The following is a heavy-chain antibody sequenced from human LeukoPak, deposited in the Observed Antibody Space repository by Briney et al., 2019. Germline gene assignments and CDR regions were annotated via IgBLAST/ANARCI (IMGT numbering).Heavy chain of an antibody. J-gene: IGHJ4*02. CDR2: ISGSGGST. CDR3: AKSPDPITIFGVVRE. Sequence: HTGGSLRLSCAASGFTFSSYWMSWVRQAPGKGPEWVSVISGSGGSTYYADSVKGRFTISRDNSKNTLCLQMNSLRAEDTAVYYCAKSPDPITIFGVVREWGQGTLVTVSS. V-gene: IGHV3-23*01. CDR1: GFTFSSYW. D-gene: IGHD3-3*01.